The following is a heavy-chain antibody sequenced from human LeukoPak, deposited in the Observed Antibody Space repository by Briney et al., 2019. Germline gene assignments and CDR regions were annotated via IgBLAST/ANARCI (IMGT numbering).Heavy chain of an antibody. Sequence: SVKVSCKASGGTFSSYAISWVRQAPGQGLEWMGGIIPIFGTANYAQKFQGRVTITADESTSTAYMELSSLRSEDTAVYYCARVSCGGNCYSLIGAFDIWGQGTMVTVSS. CDR1: GGTFSSYA. V-gene: IGHV1-69*13. J-gene: IGHJ3*02. CDR2: IIPIFGTA. D-gene: IGHD2-15*01. CDR3: ARVSCGGNCYSLIGAFDI.